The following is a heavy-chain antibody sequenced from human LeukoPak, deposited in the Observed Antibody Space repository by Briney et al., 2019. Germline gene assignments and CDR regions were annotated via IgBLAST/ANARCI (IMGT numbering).Heavy chain of an antibody. Sequence: ASVKVSCKASGYTFTGYYMHWVRQAPGQGLEWMGWINPNSGGTNYAQKFQGRVTMTRDTSISTAFMELSRLRSDDTAVYYCARETSALLIVVVPAAIGPFDPWGQGTLVTVSS. CDR2: INPNSGGT. J-gene: IGHJ5*02. CDR1: GYTFTGYY. D-gene: IGHD2-2*01. CDR3: ARETSALLIVVVPAAIGPFDP. V-gene: IGHV1-2*02.